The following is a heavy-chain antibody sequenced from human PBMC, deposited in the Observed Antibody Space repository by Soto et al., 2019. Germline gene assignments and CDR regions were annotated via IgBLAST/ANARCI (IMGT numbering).Heavy chain of an antibody. CDR1: GFRFRTRA. D-gene: IGHD1-26*01. Sequence: VGSLRLSCAASGFRFRTRAMSWVRQAPGKGLEWVASIRPGGDSTYYADSVKGRFAVSRDNSNVTLYLQMDSLRVEDTAIYYCTTHEQGAPWAGGFDSWGQGTLVTVSS. CDR2: IRPGGDST. CDR3: TTHEQGAPWAGGFDS. V-gene: IGHV3-23*01. J-gene: IGHJ5*01.